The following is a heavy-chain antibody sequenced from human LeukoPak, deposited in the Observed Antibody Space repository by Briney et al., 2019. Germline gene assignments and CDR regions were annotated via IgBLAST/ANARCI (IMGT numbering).Heavy chain of an antibody. CDR3: ARGRYYYDSSGYQDFDY. D-gene: IGHD3-22*01. V-gene: IGHV4-30-4*08. CDR2: IYYSGST. J-gene: IGHJ4*02. CDR1: GGSISSGGYY. Sequence: SETLSLTCTVSGGSISSGGYYWSWIRQHPGKGLEWIGYIYYSGSTYYNPSLKSRVTISVDTSKNQFSLKLSSVTAADTAVYYCARGRYYYDSSGYQDFDYWGQGTLVTVSS.